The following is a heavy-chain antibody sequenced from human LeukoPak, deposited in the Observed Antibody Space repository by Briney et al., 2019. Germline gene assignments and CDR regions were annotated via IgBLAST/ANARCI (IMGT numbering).Heavy chain of an antibody. V-gene: IGHV4-34*01. J-gene: IGHJ3*02. CDR3: ARAGYCSGGSCLDAFDI. CDR2: INHSGST. D-gene: IGHD2-15*01. Sequence: PETLSLTCAVYGGSFSGYYWSWIRQPPGKGLEWIGEINHSGSTNYNPSLKSRVTISVDTSKNQFSLKLSSVTAADTAVYYCARAGYCSGGSCLDAFDIWGQGTMVTVSS. CDR1: GGSFSGYY.